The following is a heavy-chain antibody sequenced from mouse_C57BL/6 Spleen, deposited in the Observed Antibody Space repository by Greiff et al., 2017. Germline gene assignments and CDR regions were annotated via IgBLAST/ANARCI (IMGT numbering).Heavy chain of an antibody. D-gene: IGHD1-1*01. CDR3: AREDYYARDWYFDV. CDR2: ISYDGSN. CDR1: GYSITRGYY. J-gene: IGHJ1*03. Sequence: EVKLVESGPGLVKPSQSLSLTCSVTGYSITRGYYWNWIRQFPGNKLEWMGYISYDGSNNYNPSLKNRISITRDTSKNQFFLKLNSVTTEDTATXYCAREDYYARDWYFDVWGTGTTVTVSS. V-gene: IGHV3-6*01.